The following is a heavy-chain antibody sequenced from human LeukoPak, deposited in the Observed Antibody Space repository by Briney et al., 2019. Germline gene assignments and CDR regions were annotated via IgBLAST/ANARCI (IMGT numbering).Heavy chain of an antibody. CDR1: GFTFSSYG. V-gene: IGHV3-30*02. Sequence: PGGSLRLSCAASGFTFSSYGMHWVRQAPGKGLEWVAFIRYDGSNKYYADSVKGRFTISRDNAKNSLYLQMNSLRAEDTALYYCARDHEIAAAGQDYWGQGTLVTVSS. CDR3: ARDHEIAAAGQDY. CDR2: IRYDGSNK. D-gene: IGHD6-13*01. J-gene: IGHJ4*02.